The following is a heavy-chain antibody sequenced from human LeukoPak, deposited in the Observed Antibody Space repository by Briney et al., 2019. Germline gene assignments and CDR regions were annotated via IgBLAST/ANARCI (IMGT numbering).Heavy chain of an antibody. CDR1: RGSMDGYL. CDR2: ISSSGST. CDR3: VRSHGVY. D-gene: IGHD4-17*01. J-gene: IGHJ4*02. Sequence: PSQTLSLTCSLSRGSMDGYLLICIRQSPPRGLEWIGYISSSGSTTYSPSLKSRLTMSVDTSKSQFSLRLTSVTAADTAVYYCVRSHGVYWGQGILVTVSS. V-gene: IGHV4-59*01.